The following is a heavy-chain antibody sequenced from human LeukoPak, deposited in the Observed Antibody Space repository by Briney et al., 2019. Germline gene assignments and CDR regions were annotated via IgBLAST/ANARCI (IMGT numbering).Heavy chain of an antibody. D-gene: IGHD1-26*01. CDR1: GFTFSDYY. V-gene: IGHV3-11*01. CDR3: ARLILWETSNAFDI. CDR2: ISSSGSTI. Sequence: GGSLRLSCAASGFTFSDYYMSWIRQAPGKGLEWVSYISSSGSTIYYADSVKGRFTISRDNAKNSLYLQMNSLRAEDTAVYFCARLILWETSNAFDIWGQGTMVTVSS. J-gene: IGHJ3*02.